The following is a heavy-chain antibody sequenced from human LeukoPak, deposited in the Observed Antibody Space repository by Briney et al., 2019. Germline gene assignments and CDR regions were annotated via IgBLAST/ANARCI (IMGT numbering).Heavy chain of an antibody. D-gene: IGHD3-22*01. CDR1: GYSFTSYW. CDR3: ARSGYDSSGYYPYYFDY. J-gene: IGHJ4*02. Sequence: GESLKISCKGSGYSFTSYWIGWVRQMPGKGLEWMGIIYPGDSDTRYSPSFQGQVTISADRSITTAYLQWSSLQASDTAMYYCARSGYDSSGYYPYYFDYWGQGTLVTVSS. V-gene: IGHV5-51*01. CDR2: IYPGDSDT.